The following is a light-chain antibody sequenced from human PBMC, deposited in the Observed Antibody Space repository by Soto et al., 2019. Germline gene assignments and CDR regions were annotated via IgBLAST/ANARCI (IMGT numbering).Light chain of an antibody. CDR3: QSYDSSLSVLYV. CDR1: SSNIGAGYD. V-gene: IGLV1-40*01. CDR2: GNS. Sequence: QSVLTQPPSVSGAPGQRVTISCTGSSSNIGAGYDVHWYQQLPGTAPKLLIYGNSNRPSGVPDRFSGSKSGTSASLAITELQAEDEADYYCQSYDSSLSVLYVFGTGTKLTVL. J-gene: IGLJ1*01.